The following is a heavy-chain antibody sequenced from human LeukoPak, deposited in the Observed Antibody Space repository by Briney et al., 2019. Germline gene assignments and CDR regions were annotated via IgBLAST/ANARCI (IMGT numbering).Heavy chain of an antibody. D-gene: IGHD2-15*01. V-gene: IGHV3-21*01. Sequence: GGSLRLSCAASGFTFSSYSMNWVRQAPGKGLEWVSSIRSSSSYIYYADSVKGRFTISRDNAKNSLYLQMNSLRAEDTAVYYCARSSAVVVSHSGYFDYWGQGTLVTVSS. CDR3: ARSSAVVVSHSGYFDY. CDR1: GFTFSSYS. J-gene: IGHJ4*02. CDR2: IRSSSSYI.